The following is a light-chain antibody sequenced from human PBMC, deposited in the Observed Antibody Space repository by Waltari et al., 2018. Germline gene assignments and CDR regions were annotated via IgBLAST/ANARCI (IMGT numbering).Light chain of an antibody. V-gene: IGLV1-47*01. CDR1: SSNIGSNY. CDR2: RKN. J-gene: IGLJ2*01. CDR3: AAWDDSLTGSVL. Sequence: QSVLTQPPSASGAPGQRVTISCSGSSSNIGSNYVFWYQQLPGTATKLLIHRKNQRPSGVPDRCSGSKSGTSASLAISGLRPEDEAVYYCAAWDDSLTGSVLFGGGTKLTVL.